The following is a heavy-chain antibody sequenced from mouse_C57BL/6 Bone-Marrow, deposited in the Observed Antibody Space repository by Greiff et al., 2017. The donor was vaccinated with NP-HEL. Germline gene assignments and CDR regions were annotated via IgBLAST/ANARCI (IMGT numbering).Heavy chain of an antibody. CDR3: ARHMITTTGYYAMDY. V-gene: IGHV1-81*01. CDR1: GYTFTSYG. J-gene: IGHJ4*01. D-gene: IGHD2-4*01. Sequence: VKLQESGAELARPGASVKLSCKASGYTFTSYGISWVKQRTGQGLEWIGEIYPRSGNTYYNEKFKGKATLTADKSSSTAYMELRSLTSEDSAVYFCARHMITTTGYYAMDYWGQGTSVTVSS. CDR2: IYPRSGNT.